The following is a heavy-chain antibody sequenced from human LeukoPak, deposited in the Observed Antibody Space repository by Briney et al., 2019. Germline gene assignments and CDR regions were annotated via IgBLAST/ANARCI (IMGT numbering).Heavy chain of an antibody. CDR3: ARQEIGLRSFDP. D-gene: IGHD3/OR15-3a*01. V-gene: IGHV4-39*01. Sequence: TPSETLSLTCTVSGGSISSALDHWGWIRQPPGNNREWLGSVYYTGSTHNNPSLKTRVTISVDTSKNQFPLNLSSVTAADTAVYCCARQEIGLRSFDPWGQGTLVTVSS. J-gene: IGHJ5*02. CDR1: GGSISSALDH. CDR2: VYYTGST.